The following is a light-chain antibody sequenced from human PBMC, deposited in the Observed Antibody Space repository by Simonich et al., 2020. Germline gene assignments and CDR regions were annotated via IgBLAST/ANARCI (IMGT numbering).Light chain of an antibody. CDR1: SRDVGGYNY. CDR2: DVS. Sequence: QSALTQPASVSGSPGQSITISCTGTSRDVGGYNYGTWYQQPPGKAPKHMIYDVSKRPSGVSNRFSGSKSGNTASLTISGLQAEDEADYYCSSYTSSSTWVFGGGTKLTVL. J-gene: IGLJ3*02. V-gene: IGLV2-14*01. CDR3: SSYTSSSTWV.